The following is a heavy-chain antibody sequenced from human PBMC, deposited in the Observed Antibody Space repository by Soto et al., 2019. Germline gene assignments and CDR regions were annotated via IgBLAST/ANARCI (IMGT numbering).Heavy chain of an antibody. CDR1: GYTFTSYD. V-gene: IGHV1-8*01. CDR3: ARARLELPPPLYYYYYGMDV. Sequence: GASVKVSCKASGYTFTSYDINWVRQATGQGLEWMGWMNPNSGNTGYAQKFQGRVTMTRNTSISTAYMELSSLRSEDTAVYYCARARLELPPPLYYYYYGMDVWGQGTTVTVSS. J-gene: IGHJ6*02. D-gene: IGHD1-7*01. CDR2: MNPNSGNT.